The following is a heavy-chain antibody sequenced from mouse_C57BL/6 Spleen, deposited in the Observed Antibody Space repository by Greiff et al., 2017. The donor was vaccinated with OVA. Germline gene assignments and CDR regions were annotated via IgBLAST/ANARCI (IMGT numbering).Heavy chain of an antibody. V-gene: IGHV3-8*01. CDR2: ISYSGST. CDR3: ARDTTAVAGAMDY. J-gene: IGHJ4*01. CDR1: GYSITSDY. D-gene: IGHD1-1*01. Sequence: EVKLMESGPGLAKPSQTLSLTCSVTGYSITSDYWNWIRKFPGNKLEYMGYISYSGSTYYNPSLKSRISITRDTSKNQYYLQLNSVTTEDTATYYCARDTTAVAGAMDYWGQGTSVTVSS.